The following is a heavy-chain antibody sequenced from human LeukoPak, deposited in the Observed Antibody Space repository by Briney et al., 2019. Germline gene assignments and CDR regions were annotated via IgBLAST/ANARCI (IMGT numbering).Heavy chain of an antibody. J-gene: IGHJ4*02. V-gene: IGHV3-23*01. CDR2: VTGNGDTT. CDR1: GFTFRNYA. Sequence: GGSLRLSCAASGFTFRNYAMTWVRQAPGKGLEWVSVVTGNGDTTYYADSLKGRFAISRDNSKNTLFLQLNSLRAEDTAVYYCAKGGHDFNPFYWWGQGTLVTVSS. D-gene: IGHD2-21*02. CDR3: AKGGHDFNPFYW.